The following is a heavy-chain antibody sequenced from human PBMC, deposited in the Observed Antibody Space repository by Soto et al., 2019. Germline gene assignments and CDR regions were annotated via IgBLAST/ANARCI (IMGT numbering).Heavy chain of an antibody. CDR2: ISYDGSNK. D-gene: IGHD6-13*01. V-gene: IGHV3-30-3*01. J-gene: IGHJ6*02. CDR3: ARETGIAAADVSFGMDV. CDR1: GFTFSSYA. Sequence: GESLKISCAASGFTFSSYAMHWVRQAPGKGLEWVAVISYDGSNKYYADSVKGRFTISRDNSKNTLYLQMNSLRTEDTALYYCARETGIAAADVSFGMDVWGQGTTVTVSS.